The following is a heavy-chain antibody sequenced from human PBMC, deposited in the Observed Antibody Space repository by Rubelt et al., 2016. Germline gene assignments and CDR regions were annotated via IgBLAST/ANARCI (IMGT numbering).Heavy chain of an antibody. V-gene: IGHV3-21*01. CDR1: GFTFSDYS. CDR3: SRDRTPVTTGWFDP. Sequence: SCAASGFTFSDYSMHWVRLAPGKGLEWVAPISWSSTYKIYADSVRGRFTISRDNANDSMSLQLSSLRVEDTAVYDCSRDRTPVTTGWFDPWGQGTLVTVSS. CDR2: ISWSSTYK. J-gene: IGHJ5*02. D-gene: IGHD4-17*01.